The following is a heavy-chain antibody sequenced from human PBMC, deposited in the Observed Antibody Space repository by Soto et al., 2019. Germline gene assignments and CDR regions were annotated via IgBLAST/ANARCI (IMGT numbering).Heavy chain of an antibody. J-gene: IGHJ6*02. CDR1: GYTFTSYA. CDR3: ASSVQQLVIYYYGMDV. V-gene: IGHV1-3*01. Sequence: ASVKVSCKASGYTFTSYAMHWVRQAPGQRLEWMGWINAGNGNTKYSQKFQGRVTITRDTSASTAYMELSSLRSEDTAVYYCASSVQQLVIYYYGMDVWGQGTTVTVSS. D-gene: IGHD6-13*01. CDR2: INAGNGNT.